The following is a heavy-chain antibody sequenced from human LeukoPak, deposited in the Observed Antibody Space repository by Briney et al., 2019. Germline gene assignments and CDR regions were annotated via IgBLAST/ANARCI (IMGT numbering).Heavy chain of an antibody. D-gene: IGHD4-17*01. CDR1: GGTFSSYA. CDR2: IIPIFGTA. J-gene: IGHJ6*02. V-gene: IGHV1-69*13. CDR3: ARGGVGYGDYHDYYYYGMDV. Sequence: GASVKVSCKASGGTFSSYAISWVRQAPGQGLEWMGGIIPIFGTANYAQKFQGRVTITADESTSTAYMELSSLRSEDTAVYYCARGGVGYGDYHDYYYYGMDVWGQGTTVTVSS.